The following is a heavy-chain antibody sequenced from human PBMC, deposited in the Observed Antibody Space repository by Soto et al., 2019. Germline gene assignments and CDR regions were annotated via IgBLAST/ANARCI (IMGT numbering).Heavy chain of an antibody. CDR2: IKSKTDGERT. D-gene: IGHD3-3*01. Sequence: EVHLVESGGGLVEPGGSLRLSCAASGFSFSNAWMSWVRQAPGKGLEWVGRIKSKTDGERTDYAAPVKGSFTISRDDSKSTVYLQMNSLEPEDTAIYYCITDYVRVDREFWSGFFVHGGQGTLVTVSS. CDR3: ITDYVRVDREFWSGFFVH. CDR1: GFSFSNAW. J-gene: IGHJ4*02. V-gene: IGHV3-15*01.